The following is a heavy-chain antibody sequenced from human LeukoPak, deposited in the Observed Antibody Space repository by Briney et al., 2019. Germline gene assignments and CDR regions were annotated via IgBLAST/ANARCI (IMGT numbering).Heavy chain of an antibody. CDR3: ARDAEEVVITQYYFDY. Sequence: WVRQAPGKGLEWVAVISYDGSNKYYADSVKGRFTISRDNSKNTLYLQMNSLRAEDTAVYYCARDAEEVVITQYYFDYWGQGTLVTVSS. D-gene: IGHD3-22*01. J-gene: IGHJ4*02. V-gene: IGHV3-30-3*01. CDR2: ISYDGSNK.